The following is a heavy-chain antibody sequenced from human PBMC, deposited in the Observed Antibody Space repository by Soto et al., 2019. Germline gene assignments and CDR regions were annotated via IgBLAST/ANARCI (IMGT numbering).Heavy chain of an antibody. CDR1: GFTFSSYG. CDR2: ISYDGSNK. CDR3: AKGPVRYRYYFDY. Sequence: VGSLRLSCAASGFTFSSYGMHWVRQAPGKGLEWVAVISYDGSNKYYADSVKGRFTISRDNSKNTLYLQMNSLRAEDTAVYYCAKGPVRYRYYFDYWGQGTLVTVSS. V-gene: IGHV3-30*18. J-gene: IGHJ4*02. D-gene: IGHD1-1*01.